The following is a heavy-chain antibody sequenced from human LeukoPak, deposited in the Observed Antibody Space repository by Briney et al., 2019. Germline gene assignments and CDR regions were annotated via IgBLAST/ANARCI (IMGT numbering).Heavy chain of an antibody. V-gene: IGHV4-59*01. Sequence: TSETLSLTCTVSGGSISSYYWSWIRQPPGKGLEWIGYIYYSGSTNYNPSLKSRVTISVDTSKNQFSLKLSSVTAADTAVYYCARGYCTNGVCYTLGSWFDPWGQGTLVTVSS. CDR3: ARGYCTNGVCYTLGSWFDP. CDR2: IYYSGST. D-gene: IGHD2-8*01. CDR1: GGSISSYY. J-gene: IGHJ5*02.